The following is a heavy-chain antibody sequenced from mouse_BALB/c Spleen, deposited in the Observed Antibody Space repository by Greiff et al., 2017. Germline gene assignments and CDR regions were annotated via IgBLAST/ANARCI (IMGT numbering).Heavy chain of an antibody. CDR1: GFSLTSYG. J-gene: IGHJ3*01. V-gene: IGHV2-9*02. CDR2: IWAGGST. Sequence: QVQLKESGPGLVAPSQSLSITCTVSGFSLTSYGVHWVRQPPGKGLEWLGVIWAGGSTNYNSALMSRLSISKDNSKSQVFLKMNSLQTDDTAMYYCARVGYDYDGGAWFAYGGQGTLVTVSA. CDR3: ARVGYDYDGGAWFAY. D-gene: IGHD2-4*01.